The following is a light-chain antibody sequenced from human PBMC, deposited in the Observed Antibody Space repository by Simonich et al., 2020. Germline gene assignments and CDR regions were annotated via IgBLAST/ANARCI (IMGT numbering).Light chain of an antibody. V-gene: IGKV4-1*01. J-gene: IGKJ3*01. Sequence: DIVMTQSPDSLAVSLGERATINCKSSQSVLYSSNNKNYLAWYQQKPLQPPKLLIYWASTRESGVPDRFSGSGSGTDFTLTISSLQAEDVAVYYCQQYYSTPFTFGPGTKVDIK. CDR1: QSVLYSSNNKNY. CDR3: QQYYSTPFT. CDR2: WAS.